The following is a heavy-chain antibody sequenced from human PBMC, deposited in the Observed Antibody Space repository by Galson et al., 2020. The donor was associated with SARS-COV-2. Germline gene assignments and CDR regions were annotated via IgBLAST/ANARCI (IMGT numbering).Heavy chain of an antibody. CDR2: IDWDDDK. CDR3: ARMLVAGTFYYYYYYGMDV. J-gene: IGHJ6*02. D-gene: IGHD6-19*01. CDR1: GFSLSTSGMC. V-gene: IGHV2-70*01. Sequence: GPTLVKPTQTLTLTCTFSGFSLSTSGMCVSWIRQPPGKALEWLALIDWDDDKYYSTSLKTRLTISKNTSKNQVVLTMTNMDPVDTATYYCARMLVAGTFYYYYYYGMDVWGQGTTVTVSS.